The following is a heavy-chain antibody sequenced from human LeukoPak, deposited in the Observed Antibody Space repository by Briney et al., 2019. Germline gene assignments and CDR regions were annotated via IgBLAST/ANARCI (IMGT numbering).Heavy chain of an antibody. J-gene: IGHJ5*02. CDR2: IYYSGST. CDR3: ARDNSVGDNAWWFDP. D-gene: IGHD1-26*01. CDR1: GGSISSYY. Sequence: SETLSLTCTVSGGSISSYYWSWIRQPPGKGLEWIGYIYYSGSTNYNPSLKSRVTISVDTSKNRFSLKLSSVTAEDTAIYYCARDNSVGDNAWWFDPWGQGTLVTVSS. V-gene: IGHV4-59*01.